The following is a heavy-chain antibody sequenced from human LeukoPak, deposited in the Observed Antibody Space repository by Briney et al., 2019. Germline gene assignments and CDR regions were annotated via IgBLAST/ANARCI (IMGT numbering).Heavy chain of an antibody. CDR1: GYTFTSYG. J-gene: IGHJ4*02. Sequence: GASVKVSCKASGYTFTSYGISWVRQAPGQGLEWMGWISAYNGNTNYAQKLQGRVTMTTDTSTSTAYMELRSLRSDDTAVYYCARDESGALWFGELYHATDYWGQGTLVTVSS. V-gene: IGHV1-18*01. CDR3: ARDESGALWFGELYHATDY. CDR2: ISAYNGNT. D-gene: IGHD3-10*01.